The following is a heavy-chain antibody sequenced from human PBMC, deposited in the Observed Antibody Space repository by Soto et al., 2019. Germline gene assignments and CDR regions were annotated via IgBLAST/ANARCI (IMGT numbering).Heavy chain of an antibody. V-gene: IGHV4-4*02. CDR2: VFHTGSY. CDR3: ARGGDWSFDD. Sequence: QVQLQESGPGLVKPSGTLSLTCAVSGGSISTNNWWTWVRQPPGKGLEWIGEVFHTGSYNCNPSLKSRVIISVDKSKNQFSLQLTSVTAAYTAFYYCARGGDWSFDDWGQGTLVTVSS. D-gene: IGHD1-1*01. CDR1: GGSISTNNW. J-gene: IGHJ4*02.